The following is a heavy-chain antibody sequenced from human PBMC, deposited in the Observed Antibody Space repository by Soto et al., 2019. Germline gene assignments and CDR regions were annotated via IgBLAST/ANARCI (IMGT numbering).Heavy chain of an antibody. D-gene: IGHD3-9*01. CDR2: INADSGDT. CDR1: EHTSTIYY. CDR3: ATRDYDILTGYLHI. Sequence: QAHLVQSGAEVRNPGASVKVSCQALEHTSTIYYIHWVRQARGQGRAWMGWINADSGDTTYAEDFRGRVTFTRDTSTSTFHMELKRLRLDDTAMYFWATRDYDILTGYLHIWGQGTLITVSS. V-gene: IGHV1-2*02. J-gene: IGHJ1*01.